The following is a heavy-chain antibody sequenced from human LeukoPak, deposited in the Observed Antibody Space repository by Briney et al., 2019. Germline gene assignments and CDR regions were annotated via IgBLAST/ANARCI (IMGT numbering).Heavy chain of an antibody. CDR1: GFTFSGYG. CDR2: IRYDGSNK. CDR3: ARDGYYGSGSYYDY. D-gene: IGHD3-10*01. Sequence: PGRSLRLSCAASGFTFSGYGMHWVRQAPGKGLEWVAVIRYDGSNKYYADSVKGRFTISRDNSKNTLYLQMNSLRAEDTAVYYCARDGYYGSGSYYDYWGQGTLVTVSS. V-gene: IGHV3-33*01. J-gene: IGHJ4*02.